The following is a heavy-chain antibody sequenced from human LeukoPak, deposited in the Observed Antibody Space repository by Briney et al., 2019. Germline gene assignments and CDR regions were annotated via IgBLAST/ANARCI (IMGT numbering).Heavy chain of an antibody. D-gene: IGHD3-10*01. Sequence: ASVNVSCKASGYTFTGYYMHWVRQAPGQGLEWMGWINPNSGGTNYAQKFQGRVTMTRDTSISTAYMELSRLRSDDTAVYYCARDAPSAEYYYYYMDVWGKGTTVTVSS. CDR2: INPNSGGT. CDR3: ARDAPSAEYYYYYMDV. CDR1: GYTFTGYY. J-gene: IGHJ6*03. V-gene: IGHV1-2*02.